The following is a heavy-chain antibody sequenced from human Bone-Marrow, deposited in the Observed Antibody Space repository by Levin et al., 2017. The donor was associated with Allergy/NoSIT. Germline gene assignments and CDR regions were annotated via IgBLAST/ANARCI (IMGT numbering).Heavy chain of an antibody. CDR2: ISNSGETI. CDR3: ARRGYIQGGYGLDV. V-gene: IGHV3-11*01. D-gene: IGHD5-18*01. J-gene: IGHJ6*01. Sequence: GGSLRLSCAASGFSFADYYMTWIRQAPGKGLEWISYISNSGETIYYADSLKGRFTVSRDNTKNSVFLQVNSLRVEDTAMYYCARRGYIQGGYGLDVWGQGTTVTVSA. CDR1: GFSFADYY.